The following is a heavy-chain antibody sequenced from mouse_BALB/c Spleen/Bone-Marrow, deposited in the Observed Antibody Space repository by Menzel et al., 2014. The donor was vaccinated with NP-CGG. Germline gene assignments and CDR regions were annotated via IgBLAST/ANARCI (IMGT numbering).Heavy chain of an antibody. CDR3: ARGGNFDY. Sequence: QVQLKQSGAELARPGASVKMSCKASGYTFTSYTMHWVKQRPGQGPEWIGYINPSSGYTNYNQKFKDKATLTADRSSSTAYMQLSSLTSEDSAVYYCARGGNFDYWGQGTTLTVSS. CDR1: GYTFTSYT. V-gene: IGHV1-4*01. CDR2: INPSSGYT. D-gene: IGHD1-1*01. J-gene: IGHJ2*01.